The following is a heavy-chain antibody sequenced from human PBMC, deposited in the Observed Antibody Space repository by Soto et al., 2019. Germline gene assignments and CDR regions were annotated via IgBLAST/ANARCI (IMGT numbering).Heavy chain of an antibody. Sequence: QVQLQQWGAGLLKPSETLSLTCAVYGGSFSGYYWSWIRQHPGKGLEWIGEINHSGSTNYNPSLKSRVTISVDTSKNQFSLKLSSVTAADTAVYYCARGVPGRRGSGGSCYQGGCYYYGMDVWGQGTTVTVSS. CDR3: ARGVPGRRGSGGSCYQGGCYYYGMDV. D-gene: IGHD2-15*01. CDR1: GGSFSGYY. CDR2: INHSGST. J-gene: IGHJ6*02. V-gene: IGHV4-34*01.